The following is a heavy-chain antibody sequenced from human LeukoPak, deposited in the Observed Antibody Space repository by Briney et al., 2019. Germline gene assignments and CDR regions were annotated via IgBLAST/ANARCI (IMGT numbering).Heavy chain of an antibody. Sequence: SETLSLTCAVYGGSFSGYYWSWIRQPPGKGLEWIGEINHSGSTNYNPSLKSRVTISVDTSKNQFSLKLSSVTAADTAVYYCARVGRAIGQYYYGSGIRAFDIWGQGTMVTVSS. CDR2: INHSGST. J-gene: IGHJ3*02. CDR1: GGSFSGYY. V-gene: IGHV4-34*01. D-gene: IGHD3-10*01. CDR3: ARVGRAIGQYYYGSGIRAFDI.